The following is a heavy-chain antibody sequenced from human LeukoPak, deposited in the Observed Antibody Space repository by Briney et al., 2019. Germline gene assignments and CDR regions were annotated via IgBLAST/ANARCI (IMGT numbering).Heavy chain of an antibody. D-gene: IGHD6-25*01. CDR1: GFTFSDYS. V-gene: IGHV3-21*06. Sequence: GGSLRVSCAPSGFTFSDYSMNWVRQAPGKGLEWGASISTVSTDTFYGHSVEGRFSISRDNAKNVLYLHMSRRTAEDTAVYYCAIDGSGLFLYYYMDVWGKGTTVTVSS. J-gene: IGHJ6*03. CDR2: ISTVSTDT. CDR3: AIDGSGLFLYYYMDV.